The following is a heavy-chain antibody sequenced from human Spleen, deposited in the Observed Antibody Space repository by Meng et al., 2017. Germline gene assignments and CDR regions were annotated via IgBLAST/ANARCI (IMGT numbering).Heavy chain of an antibody. V-gene: IGHV1-2*06. Sequence: QVHVAQAGAAGKNAGGSVEVSWKASGYNFPDYWLHRVRRAPGQGLEWMGRIDPKSGDTHYAQRFQGRVTMTGDTSISTAYMELSGLRSDDTAMYYCARDEDISAAGKLFGDYWGQGTLVTVSS. J-gene: IGHJ4*02. CDR1: GYNFPDYW. D-gene: IGHD6-13*01. CDR3: ARDEDISAAGKLFGDY. CDR2: IDPKSGDT.